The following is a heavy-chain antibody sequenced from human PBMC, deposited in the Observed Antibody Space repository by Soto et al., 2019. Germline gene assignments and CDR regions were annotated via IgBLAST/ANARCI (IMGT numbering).Heavy chain of an antibody. V-gene: IGHV4-39*01. J-gene: IGHJ6*02. Sequence: ETLSLTCTVSGGSISSSSYYWGWIRQPPGKGLEWIGSIYYSGSTYYNPSLKSRVTISVDTSKNQFSLKLSSVTAADTAVYYCATHSGTNGDDYYYVMAVWGQGTTDTGSS. CDR3: ATHSGTNGDDYYYVMAV. CDR1: GGSISSSSYY. D-gene: IGHD1-26*01. CDR2: IYYSGST.